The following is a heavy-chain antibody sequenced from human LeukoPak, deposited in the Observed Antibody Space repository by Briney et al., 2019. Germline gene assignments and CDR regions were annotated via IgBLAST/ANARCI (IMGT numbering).Heavy chain of an antibody. D-gene: IGHD6-13*01. CDR3: ARGRTTAAGIDI. V-gene: IGHV3-33*07. Sequence: GGSLRLACGASGFTFRRNGMYWVRQAPGKGLEWVSVIMSDGGKKYYGDSVKGRFTVSRDNSKSTLYLQMNSLRAEDTAVYYCARGRTTAAGIDIWGQGTLVTVSS. CDR1: GFTFRRNG. J-gene: IGHJ3*02. CDR2: IMSDGGKK.